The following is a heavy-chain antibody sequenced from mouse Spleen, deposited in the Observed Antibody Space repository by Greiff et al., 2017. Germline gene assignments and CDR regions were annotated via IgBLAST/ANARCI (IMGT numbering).Heavy chain of an antibody. CDR2: ISDGGSYT. V-gene: IGHV5-4*01. Sequence: EVKLVESGGGLVKPGGSLKLSCAASGFTFSSYAMSWVRQTPEKRLAWVATISDGGSYTYYPDNVKGRFTISRDNAKNNLYLQMSHLKSEDTAMYYCARDGRGSYFDYWGQGTTLTVSS. J-gene: IGHJ2*01. CDR3: ARDGRGSYFDY. D-gene: IGHD1-1*02. CDR1: GFTFSSYA.